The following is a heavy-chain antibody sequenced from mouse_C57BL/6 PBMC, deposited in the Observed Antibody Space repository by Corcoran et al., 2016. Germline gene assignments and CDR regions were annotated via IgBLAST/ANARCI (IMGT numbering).Heavy chain of an antibody. CDR1: GYTFTSYG. CDR2: IYPRSGNT. CDR3: AHGSSRDWCAY. D-gene: IGHD1-1*01. V-gene: IGHV1-81*01. Sequence: QVQLQQSGAELARPGASVKLSCKASGYTFTSYGISWVKQRTGQGLEWIGEIYPRSGNTYYNEKFKGKATLTADKSSSTEYMELRSLTSEDSAVYFCAHGSSRDWCAYWRQGTVATVSA. J-gene: IGHJ3*01.